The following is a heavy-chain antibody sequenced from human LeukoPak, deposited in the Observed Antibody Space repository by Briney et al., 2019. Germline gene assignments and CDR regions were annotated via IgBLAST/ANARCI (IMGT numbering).Heavy chain of an antibody. Sequence: GGSLRLSCAASGFTFSDYYMSWIRQAPGKGLEWFSYISSSSSYTNYADSVKGRFTISRDNAKNSLYLQMNSLRAEDTAVYYCARARGRSSHHDYWGQGTLVTVSS. CDR1: GFTFSDYY. CDR2: ISSSSSYT. J-gene: IGHJ4*02. D-gene: IGHD6-13*01. CDR3: ARARGRSSHHDY. V-gene: IGHV3-11*05.